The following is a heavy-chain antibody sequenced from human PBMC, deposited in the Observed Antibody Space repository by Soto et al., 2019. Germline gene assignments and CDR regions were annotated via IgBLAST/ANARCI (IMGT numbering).Heavy chain of an antibody. CDR2: IYYSRST. V-gene: IGHV4-59*01. Sequence: QVQLQESGPGLVKPSETLSLTCTVSGGSISSYYWSWIRQPPGKGLEWIGYIYYSRSTNYNPSLKSRVTISVDTSKNQFSLKLSSVTAADTAVYYCAREVEGGYCSSTSCYSSGSSYFDYWGQGTLVTVSS. CDR1: GGSISSYY. J-gene: IGHJ4*02. CDR3: AREVEGGYCSSTSCYSSGSSYFDY. D-gene: IGHD2-2*01.